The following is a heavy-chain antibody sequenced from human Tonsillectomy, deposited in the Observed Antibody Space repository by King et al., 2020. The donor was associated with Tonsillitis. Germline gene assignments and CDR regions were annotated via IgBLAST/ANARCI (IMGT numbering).Heavy chain of an antibody. CDR2: ISTSSGYT. Sequence: QVQLVESGGGLVKPGGSLRLSCAASGFTFSDYYMTWIRQAPGKGLEWVSYISTSSGYTNYADSVKGRFTISRDIAKNSLYLQMNSLRADDTAVYYCAGSRGQWLATSAFDIWGQGTMVTVSS. CDR1: GFTFSDYY. CDR3: AGSRGQWLATSAFDI. V-gene: IGHV3-11*05. J-gene: IGHJ3*02. D-gene: IGHD6-19*01.